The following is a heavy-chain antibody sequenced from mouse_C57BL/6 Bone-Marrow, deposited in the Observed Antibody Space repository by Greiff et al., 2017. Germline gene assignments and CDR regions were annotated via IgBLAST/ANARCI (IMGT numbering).Heavy chain of an antibody. CDR2: IDPANGNT. J-gene: IGHJ1*03. CDR3: ARSGGTTVEDFDV. Sequence: VQLQQSVAELVRPGASVKLSCTASGFNIQNTYMHWVKQRPEQGLEWIGRIDPANGNTKYAPKFQGKATITADTSSNTAYLQLSSLTSEDTAIYYCARSGGTTVEDFDVWGTGTTVTVSS. D-gene: IGHD1-1*01. V-gene: IGHV14-3*01. CDR1: GFNIQNTY.